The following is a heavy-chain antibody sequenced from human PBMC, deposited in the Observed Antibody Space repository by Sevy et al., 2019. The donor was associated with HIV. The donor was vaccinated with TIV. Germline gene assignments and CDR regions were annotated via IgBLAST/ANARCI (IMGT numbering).Heavy chain of an antibody. V-gene: IGHV3-48*01. Sequence: GGSLRLSCAASGFTFSSYSMNWVRQAPGKGLEWVSYISHSSTTIYYAVSVKGRFTISRDTAKNSLYLQMHSLRAEDTAVYYCAAVPPYSGLGYWGRGTLVTASS. CDR1: GFTFSSYS. CDR3: AAVPPYSGLGY. J-gene: IGHJ4*02. CDR2: ISHSSTTI. D-gene: IGHD2-15*01.